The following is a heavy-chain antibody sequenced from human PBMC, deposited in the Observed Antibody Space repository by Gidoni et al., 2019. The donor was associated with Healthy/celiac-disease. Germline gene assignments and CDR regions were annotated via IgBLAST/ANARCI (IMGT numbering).Heavy chain of an antibody. J-gene: IGHJ6*02. Sequence: EVQLLETGGRLVQPGGSLRLSCAAYGFPFSSYPMSWVRQAPGKGLEWVSAISGSGGSTYDADSVKGLFTISRDNSKNTLYLQMNSLRAEDTAVYYCAKDLVWDGDYVHYYYGMDVWGQGTTVTVSS. D-gene: IGHD4-17*01. V-gene: IGHV3-23*01. CDR2: ISGSGGST. CDR1: GFPFSSYP. CDR3: AKDLVWDGDYVHYYYGMDV.